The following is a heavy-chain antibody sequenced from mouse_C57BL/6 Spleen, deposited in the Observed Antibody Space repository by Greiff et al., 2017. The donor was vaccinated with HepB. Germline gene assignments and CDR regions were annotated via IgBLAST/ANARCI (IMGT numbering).Heavy chain of an antibody. Sequence: VQLKQSGAELVKPGASVKLSCTASGFNIKDYYMHWVKQRTEQGLEWIGRIDPEDGDTKYAPKFQGKATITADTSSNTAYLQLSSLTSEDTAVYYCAGITTVVPFAYWGQGTLVTVSA. D-gene: IGHD1-1*01. J-gene: IGHJ3*01. V-gene: IGHV14-2*01. CDR1: GFNIKDYY. CDR2: IDPEDGDT. CDR3: AGITTVVPFAY.